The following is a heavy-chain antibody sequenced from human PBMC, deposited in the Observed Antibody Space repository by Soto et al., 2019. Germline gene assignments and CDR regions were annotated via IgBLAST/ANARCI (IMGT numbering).Heavy chain of an antibody. V-gene: IGHV6-1*01. CDR1: GDIVSSNTAA. D-gene: IGHD6-19*01. CDR3: ARGVAGSGFDL. J-gene: IGHJ4*02. CDR2: TYYRSNWRH. Sequence: SQTLSLTCAFSGDIVSSNTAAWNWIRSSPSRGLEWLGRTYYRSNWRHDYAVSVRSRITVNPDTSKNHFSLQLNSVTPDDTAVYYCARGVAGSGFDLWGQGTRFTVSS.